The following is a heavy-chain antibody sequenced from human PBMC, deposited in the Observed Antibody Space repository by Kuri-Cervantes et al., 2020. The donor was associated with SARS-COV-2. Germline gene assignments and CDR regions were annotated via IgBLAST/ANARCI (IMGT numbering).Heavy chain of an antibody. CDR3: ARALGSGSYYNRRNDYYYYGMDV. V-gene: IGHV1-69*10. CDR1: GGTFSSYA. Sequence: SVKVSCKASGGTFSSYAISWVRQAPGQGLEWMGGIIPIFGIANYAQKFQGRVTITADKSTSTAYMELSSLRSEDTAVYYCARALGSGSYYNRRNDYYYYGMDVWGQGTTVTVSS. J-gene: IGHJ6*02. CDR2: IIPIFGIA. D-gene: IGHD3-10*01.